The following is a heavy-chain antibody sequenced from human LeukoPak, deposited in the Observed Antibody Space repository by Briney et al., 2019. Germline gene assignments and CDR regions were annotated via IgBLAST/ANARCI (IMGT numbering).Heavy chain of an antibody. V-gene: IGHV4-34*01. CDR3: ARGPYYDFWSGYSEYGMDV. D-gene: IGHD3-3*01. CDR2: INHSGST. CDR1: GGSFSGSY. J-gene: IGHJ6*02. Sequence: NPSETLSLTCAVYGGSFSGSYWSWIRQPPGKGLEWIGEINHSGSTNYNPSLKSRVTISVDTSKNQFSLKLSSVTAADTAVYYCARGPYYDFWSGYSEYGMDVWGQGTTVTVSS.